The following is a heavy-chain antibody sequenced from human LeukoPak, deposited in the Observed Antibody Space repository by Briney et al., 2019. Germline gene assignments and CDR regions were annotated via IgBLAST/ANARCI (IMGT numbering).Heavy chain of an antibody. D-gene: IGHD2-2*01. CDR1: GFTFSSYA. J-gene: IGHJ4*02. CDR2: ISYDGSNK. CDR3: ARRYCSSTSCLFDY. Sequence: GGSLRLSCAASGFTFSSYAMHWVRQAPGKGLEWVADISYDGSNKYYADSVKGRLTISRDNSKSTLYLQMNSLRAEDTAVYYCARRYCSSTSCLFDYWGQGTLVTVSS. V-gene: IGHV3-30-3*01.